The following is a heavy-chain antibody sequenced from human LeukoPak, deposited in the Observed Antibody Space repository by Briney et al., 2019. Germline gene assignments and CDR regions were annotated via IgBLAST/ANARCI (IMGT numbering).Heavy chain of an antibody. Sequence: GGSLRLSCAASGFTFNTYAMSWVRQAPGKGLEWVSVISPSGGSTYYADSVKGRFSISRDNSKNTLYLQMNSLRAEDTAVYFCARRGGYYFDYFDYWGQGTLVTVSS. CDR1: GFTFNTYA. J-gene: IGHJ4*02. CDR3: ARRGGYYFDYFDY. D-gene: IGHD2/OR15-2a*01. CDR2: ISPSGGST. V-gene: IGHV3-23*01.